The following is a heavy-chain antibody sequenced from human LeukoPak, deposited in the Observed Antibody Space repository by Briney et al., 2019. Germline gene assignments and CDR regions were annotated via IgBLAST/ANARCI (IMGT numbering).Heavy chain of an antibody. CDR1: GYTFTSYG. CDR2: ISAYNGNT. V-gene: IGHV1-18*01. CDR3: ARRDDYGGNGVEGFDY. D-gene: IGHD4-23*01. Sequence: ASVKVSCKASGYTFTSYGISWVRRAPGQGLEWMGWISAYNGNTNYAQKLQGRVTMTTDTSTSTAYMELRSLRSDDTAVYYCARRDDYGGNGVEGFDYWGQGTLVTVSS. J-gene: IGHJ4*02.